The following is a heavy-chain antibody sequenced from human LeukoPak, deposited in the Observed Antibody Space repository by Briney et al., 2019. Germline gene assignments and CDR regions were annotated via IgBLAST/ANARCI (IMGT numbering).Heavy chain of an antibody. CDR3: ARGENDLDAFDI. J-gene: IGHJ3*02. Sequence: PGRSLRLSCAASGFTFSSYSMNWVRQAPGKGLEWVSSISSSSSYIYYADSVKGRFTISRDNAKNSLYLQMNSLRAEDTAVYYCARGENDLDAFDIWGQGTMVTVSS. CDR1: GFTFSSYS. V-gene: IGHV3-21*01. CDR2: ISSSSSYI.